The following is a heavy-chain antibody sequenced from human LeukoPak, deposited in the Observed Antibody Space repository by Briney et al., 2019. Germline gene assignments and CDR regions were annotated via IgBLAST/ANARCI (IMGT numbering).Heavy chain of an antibody. CDR2: IQHDGSEQ. Sequence: GGSLRLSCAASGFSFSSYWMSWVRQAPGKGLEWVANIQHDGSEQYYVDSVKGRFTISRDNTKKSLFLQINSLRAEDTAVYYCAKDLWFGEPFDYWGQGTLVTVSS. V-gene: IGHV3-7*03. CDR1: GFSFSSYW. D-gene: IGHD3-10*01. CDR3: AKDLWFGEPFDY. J-gene: IGHJ4*02.